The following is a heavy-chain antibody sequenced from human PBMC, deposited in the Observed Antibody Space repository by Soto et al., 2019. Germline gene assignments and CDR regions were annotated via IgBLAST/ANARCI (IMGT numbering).Heavy chain of an antibody. J-gene: IGHJ6*03. Sequence: ASVKVSCKASGYTFTSYYMHWVRQAPGQGLEWMGIINPSGGSTSYAQKFQGRVTMTRDTSTSTVYMELSSLRSEDTAVYYCARDGYCSGGSCYSVVYYYYYMDVWGKGTTVTVSS. CDR2: INPSGGST. CDR3: ARDGYCSGGSCYSVVYYYYYMDV. D-gene: IGHD2-15*01. V-gene: IGHV1-46*03. CDR1: GYTFTSYY.